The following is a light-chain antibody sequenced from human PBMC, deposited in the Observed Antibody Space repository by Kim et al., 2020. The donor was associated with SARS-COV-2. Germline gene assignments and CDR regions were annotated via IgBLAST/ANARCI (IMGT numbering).Light chain of an antibody. J-gene: IGKJ1*01. CDR2: LGS. CDR1: QSLLHSNGYNY. CDR3: MQALQTPWT. Sequence: DIVMTQSPLSLPVTPXEPASISCRYSQSLLHSNGYNYLDWYLQKPGQSPQLLIYLGSNRASGVPDRFSGSGSGTDFTLKISRVXXGXVGVYYCMQALQTPWTFGQGTKVDIK. V-gene: IGKV2-28*01.